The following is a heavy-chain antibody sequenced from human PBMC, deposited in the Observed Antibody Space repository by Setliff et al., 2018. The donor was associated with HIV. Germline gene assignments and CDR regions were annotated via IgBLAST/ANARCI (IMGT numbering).Heavy chain of an antibody. D-gene: IGHD5-12*01. V-gene: IGHV1-18*01. J-gene: IGHJ4*02. CDR3: ARGKTWLRFLDY. CDR2: INTHSGYT. Sequence: ASVKVSCKASGYNFNNYGISWVRQAPGQGLEWMGWINTHSGYTNYAQNVQGRVTVTMDTSTSTAYMELRSLKSDDTAVYYCARGKTWLRFLDYWGQGTLVTVSS. CDR1: GYNFNNYG.